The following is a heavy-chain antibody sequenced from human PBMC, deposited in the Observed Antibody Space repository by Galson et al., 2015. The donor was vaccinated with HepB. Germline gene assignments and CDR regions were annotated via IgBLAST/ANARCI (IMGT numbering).Heavy chain of an antibody. D-gene: IGHD3-10*01. CDR3: ASPVRGVIMDYYYYGMDV. J-gene: IGHJ6*02. CDR1: GGTFSSYA. CDR2: IIPIFGTA. Sequence: SVKVSCKASGGTFSSYAISWVRQAPGQGLEWMGGIIPIFGTANYAQKFQGRVTITADESTSTAYMELSSLRSEDTAVYYCASPVRGVIMDYYYYGMDVWGQGTTVTVSS. V-gene: IGHV1-69*13.